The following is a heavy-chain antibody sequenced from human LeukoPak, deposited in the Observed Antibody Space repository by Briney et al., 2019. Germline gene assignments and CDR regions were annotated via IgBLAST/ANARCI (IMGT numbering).Heavy chain of an antibody. V-gene: IGHV3-7*01. J-gene: IGHJ4*02. CDR3: ARLYGDSTHDFDY. CDR1: GFTFSSYW. CDR2: IKQDGSEK. Sequence: GGSLRLSCPASGFTFSSYWMSWVRQAPGKGLEWVANIKQDGSEKYYVDSVKGRFTISRDNAKNSLYLQMNSLRAEDTAVYYCARLYGDSTHDFDYWGQGTLVTVSS. D-gene: IGHD4-17*01.